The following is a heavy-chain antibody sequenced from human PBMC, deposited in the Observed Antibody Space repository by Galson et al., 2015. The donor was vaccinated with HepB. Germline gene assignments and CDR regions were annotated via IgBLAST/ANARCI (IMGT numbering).Heavy chain of an antibody. D-gene: IGHD2-2*02. CDR2: IYWNGDK. Sequence: PALVKPTQTLTLTCTFSGFSLSTGGVAVGWIRQPPGKALEWLAVIYWNGDKYYSPFLKSRLTTTEDTSTNQVGLTMTNMDPADTGTYYCARRRYCSSAACYKNAFDIWGQGTMVTVSS. CDR1: GFSLSTGGVA. J-gene: IGHJ3*02. V-gene: IGHV2-5*01. CDR3: ARRRYCSSAACYKNAFDI.